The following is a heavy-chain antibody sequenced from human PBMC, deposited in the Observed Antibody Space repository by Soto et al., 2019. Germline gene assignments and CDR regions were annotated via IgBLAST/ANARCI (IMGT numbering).Heavy chain of an antibody. J-gene: IGHJ4*02. V-gene: IGHV1-3*05. CDR2: INAANGNT. CDR3: ARGSRGFDY. CDR1: GYTFTTYV. D-gene: IGHD3-10*01. Sequence: QVQLVQSGAEEKKPGASVKVSCKASGYTFTTYVMHWVRQAPGQRLEWMGWINAANGNTKYSQKFQGRVNITRDTSASTAYMELSSLRSEDTAVYYCARGSRGFDYWGQGTLVTVSS.